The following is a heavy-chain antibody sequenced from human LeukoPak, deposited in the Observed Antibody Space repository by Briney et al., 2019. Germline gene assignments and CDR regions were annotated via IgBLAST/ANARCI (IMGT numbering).Heavy chain of an antibody. J-gene: IGHJ6*02. V-gene: IGHV4-34*01. CDR3: ARAARCSGGSCYSRSYYGMDV. CDR2: INYSGGT. CDR1: DGSFSDYY. Sequence: SETLSLTCAVYDGSFSDYYWTWIRQPPGRGLDWIGEINYSGGTNFNPSLKSRVTISLDTSKNQFSLKLSSVTAADTAVYYCARAARCSGGSCYSRSYYGMDVWGQGTTVTVSS. D-gene: IGHD2-15*01.